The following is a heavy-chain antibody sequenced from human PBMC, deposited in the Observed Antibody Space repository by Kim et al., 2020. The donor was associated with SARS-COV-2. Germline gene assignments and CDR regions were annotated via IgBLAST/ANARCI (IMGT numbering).Heavy chain of an antibody. J-gene: IGHJ6*01. CDR1: GYTFTSYA. Sequence: ASLQVSCKASGYTFTSYAMNWVRQAPGQGLSWMGWLNTNPGNPTYAQGFTGRFVFSLDPSVSTAYLQISSLPAEDPALYYCARRSRSQLPPVRQLRNYYY. CDR3: ARRSRSQLPPVRQLRNYYY. D-gene: IGHD2-2*01. V-gene: IGHV7-4-1*02. CDR2: LNTNPGNP.